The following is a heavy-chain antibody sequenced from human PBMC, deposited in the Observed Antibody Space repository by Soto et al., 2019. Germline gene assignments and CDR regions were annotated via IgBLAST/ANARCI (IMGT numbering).Heavy chain of an antibody. CDR2: ISAYNGNT. Sequence: QVQLVQSGAEVKKPGASVKVSCKASGYTFTSYGISWVRQAPGQGLEWMGWISAYNGNTNYAQKLMGRVTMTTDSSTSTVYMELRSLRSDDTVVYYCARDLAYGGPFVYWGQGTLVTASS. CDR1: GYTFTSYG. D-gene: IGHD4-17*01. J-gene: IGHJ4*02. CDR3: ARDLAYGGPFVY. V-gene: IGHV1-18*01.